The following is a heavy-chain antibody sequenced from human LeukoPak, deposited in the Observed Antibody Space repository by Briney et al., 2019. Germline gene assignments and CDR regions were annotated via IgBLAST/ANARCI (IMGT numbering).Heavy chain of an antibody. Sequence: GGSLRLSCAGSGFIFNNYAMHWVQQPPGKGLEWVSGISWNSGSIDYADSVKGRFTISRDNAKNSLYLQMNSLRVEDTAFYYCAKDNRRHYTSGPNPDSLHWGQGALVTVSS. J-gene: IGHJ4*02. V-gene: IGHV3-9*01. CDR2: ISWNSGSI. CDR3: AKDNRRHYTSGPNPDSLH. D-gene: IGHD6-19*01. CDR1: GFIFNNYA.